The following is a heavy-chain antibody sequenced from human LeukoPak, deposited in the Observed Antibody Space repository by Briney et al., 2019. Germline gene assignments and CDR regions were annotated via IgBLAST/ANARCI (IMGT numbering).Heavy chain of an antibody. Sequence: ASVKVSCKASGYTFTSYGISWVRQAPGQGPEWLGWINPNTGGTNYAQKFQGRVTMTRDTSISTAYMELSSLRSDDTAVYYCARWNIVVVPAARDYYYYMDVWGKGTTVTISS. D-gene: IGHD2-2*01. V-gene: IGHV1-2*02. J-gene: IGHJ6*03. CDR1: GYTFTSYG. CDR2: INPNTGGT. CDR3: ARWNIVVVPAARDYYYYMDV.